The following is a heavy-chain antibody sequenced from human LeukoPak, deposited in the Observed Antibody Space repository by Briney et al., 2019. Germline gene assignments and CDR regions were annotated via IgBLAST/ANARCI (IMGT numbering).Heavy chain of an antibody. CDR3: ARDGHPFDS. CDR2: INQDXXEK. Sequence: AGGSLRLSCAASGFRFTSFWMSWVRQAPGKGXXWVANINQDXXEKYYGDSVKGRFTISRDNAKNSVYLQMSSLRAEDTAVYFCARDGHPFDSWGQGTLVTVSS. CDR1: GFRFTSFW. V-gene: IGHV3-7*01. J-gene: IGHJ4*02.